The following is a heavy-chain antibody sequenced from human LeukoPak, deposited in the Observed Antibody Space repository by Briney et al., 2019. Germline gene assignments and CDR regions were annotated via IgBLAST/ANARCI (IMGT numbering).Heavy chain of an antibody. J-gene: IGHJ4*02. CDR1: GFTFSSYE. CDR3: ARAAAVAGHFDY. D-gene: IGHD6-19*01. V-gene: IGHV3-48*03. CDR2: ISSSGSTI. Sequence: GGSLRLSCAASGFTFSSYEMNWVRQAPGKGLEWVSYISSSGSTIYYADSVKGRFTISRDNAKNSLYLQMNSLRAEDTAVYYCARAAAVAGHFDYWGQGTLVTVSS.